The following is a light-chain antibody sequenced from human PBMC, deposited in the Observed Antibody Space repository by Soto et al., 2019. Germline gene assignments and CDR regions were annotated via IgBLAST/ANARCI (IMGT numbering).Light chain of an antibody. CDR3: XXXKDYSWT. CDR2: KTS. CDR1: QXISXX. J-gene: IGKJ1*01. Sequence: DIHMTQSPSTLSASVGXXXTXXXXASQXISXXVAWYQQKPGRAPNLLIYKTSSLETGVPSRFSGSGSGTEFTLTISSLQPXXXATXXXXXXKDYSWTFGQGTKVEVK. V-gene: IGKV1-5*03.